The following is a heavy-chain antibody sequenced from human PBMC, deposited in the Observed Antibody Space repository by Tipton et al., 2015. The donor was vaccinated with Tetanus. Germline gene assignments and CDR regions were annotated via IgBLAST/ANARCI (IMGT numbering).Heavy chain of an antibody. CDR3: ARVFIAVAGHNWFDP. CDR2: INPSGGST. J-gene: IGHJ5*02. Sequence: QLVQSGAEVKKPGASVKVSCKASGYTFTSYYMHWVRQAPGQGLEWMGIINPSGGSTSYAQKFQGRVTMTRDTSTSTVYMELSSLRSEDTAVYYCARVFIAVAGHNWFDPWVQGTLVTVSS. CDR1: GYTFTSYY. D-gene: IGHD6-19*01. V-gene: IGHV1-46*01.